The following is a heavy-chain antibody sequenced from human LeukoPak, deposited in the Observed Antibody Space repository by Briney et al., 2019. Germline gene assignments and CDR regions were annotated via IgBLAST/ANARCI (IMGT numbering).Heavy chain of an antibody. CDR2: IGTAGDT. CDR3: TTDRYSGSYG. D-gene: IGHD1-26*01. Sequence: GGSLRLSCAASGFTFSSYDMHWVRQATGKGLEWVSAIGTAGDTYCPGSVKGRFTISRENAKNSLYLQMNSLRAGDTAVYYCTTDRYSGSYGWGQGTLVTVSS. V-gene: IGHV3-13*01. CDR1: GFTFSSYD. J-gene: IGHJ4*02.